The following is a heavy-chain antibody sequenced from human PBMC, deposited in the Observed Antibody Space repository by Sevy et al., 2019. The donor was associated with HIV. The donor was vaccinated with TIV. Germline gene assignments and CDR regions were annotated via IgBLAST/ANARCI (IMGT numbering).Heavy chain of an antibody. Sequence: GGSLRLSCAASGFTFSNAWMSWVRQAPGKGLEWVGRIKSKTDGGTTDYAAPVKGRFTISRDDSKNTLYLQMNSLKTEDTAVYYCTAGYSGSYYGKGAFDIWGQGTMVTVSS. CDR2: IKSKTDGGTT. J-gene: IGHJ3*02. CDR3: TAGYSGSYYGKGAFDI. V-gene: IGHV3-15*01. CDR1: GFTFSNAW. D-gene: IGHD1-26*01.